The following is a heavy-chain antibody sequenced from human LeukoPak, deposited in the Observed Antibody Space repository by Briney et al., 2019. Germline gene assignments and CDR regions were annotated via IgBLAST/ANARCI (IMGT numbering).Heavy chain of an antibody. V-gene: IGHV5-51*01. J-gene: IGHJ5*02. CDR1: GYTFTNYW. Sequence: GESLQISCEGFGYTFTNYWIGWVRPLPGKGLEWMGVIYPGDSRTRYSPSFQGQVTISADKSINTAYLHWNSLKASDTAIYYCARRDLTSTRSGPWGQGTLVTVSS. D-gene: IGHD2-2*01. CDR3: ARRDLTSTRSGP. CDR2: IYPGDSRT.